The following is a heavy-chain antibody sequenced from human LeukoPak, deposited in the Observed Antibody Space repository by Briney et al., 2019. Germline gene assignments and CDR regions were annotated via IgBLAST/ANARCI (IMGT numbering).Heavy chain of an antibody. CDR3: ARDGYLRVVVPAAIRGDEHDAFDI. J-gene: IGHJ3*02. V-gene: IGHV1-69*05. Sequence: GASVKVSCKASGGTFSSYAISWVRQAPGQGLEWMGGIIPIFGTANYAQKFQGRVTITTDESTSTAYMELSSLRSEDTAVYYCARDGYLRVVVPAAIRGDEHDAFDIWGQGTMVTVSS. CDR1: GGTFSSYA. CDR2: IIPIFGTA. D-gene: IGHD2-2*01.